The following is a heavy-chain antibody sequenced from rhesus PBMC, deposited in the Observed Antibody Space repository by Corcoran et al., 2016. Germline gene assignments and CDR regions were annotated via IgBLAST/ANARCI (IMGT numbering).Heavy chain of an antibody. Sequence: QVTLKESGPALVKPTQTLMQTCTFSGFSLTTSGMGVGWIRQPPGKALEWLALIYWDDVKRYSTSLKSRLTISKDTSKNQVVLTMTNMDPVDTATYYCAREYSSGWTPYFDYWGQGVLVTVSS. V-gene: IGHV2-174*01. J-gene: IGHJ4*01. CDR2: IYWDDVK. CDR1: GFSLTTSGMG. D-gene: IGHD6-31*01. CDR3: AREYSSGWTPYFDY.